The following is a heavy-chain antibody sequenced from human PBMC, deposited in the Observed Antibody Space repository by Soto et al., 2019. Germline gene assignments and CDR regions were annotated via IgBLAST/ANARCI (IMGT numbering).Heavy chain of an antibody. CDR1: GFTFSSYA. V-gene: IGHV3-30-3*01. Sequence: QVQLVESGGGVVQPGRSLRLSCAASGFTFSSYAMHWVRQAPGKGLEWAAVISYDGSNKYYADSVKGRFTISRDNSKNTLYLQMNSLRAEDTAVYYSARDGDIAAAGTGDYYGMDVWGQGTTVTVSS. J-gene: IGHJ6*02. D-gene: IGHD6-13*01. CDR3: ARDGDIAAAGTGDYYGMDV. CDR2: ISYDGSNK.